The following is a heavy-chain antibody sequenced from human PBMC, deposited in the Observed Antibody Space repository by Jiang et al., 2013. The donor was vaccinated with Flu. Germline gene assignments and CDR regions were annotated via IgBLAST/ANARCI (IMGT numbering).Heavy chain of an antibody. V-gene: IGHV5-51*01. CDR3: ATAYDYVWGSYRYTPHYFDY. CDR2: IYPGDSNT. CDR1: FANYW. J-gene: IGHJ4*02. Sequence: FANYWVGWVRQMPGKGLQWMGIIYPGDSNTRYSPSFQGQVTISADKSISTAYVQWSSLKASDTAMYYCATAYDYVWGSYRYTPHYFDYWGQGTPGHRLL. D-gene: IGHD3-16*02.